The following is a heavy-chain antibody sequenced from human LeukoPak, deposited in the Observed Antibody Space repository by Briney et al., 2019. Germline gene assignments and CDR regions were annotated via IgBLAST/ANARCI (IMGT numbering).Heavy chain of an antibody. CDR2: IYYSGST. CDR3: ARDLLAAAGTWFDP. CDR1: GGSISSHY. Sequence: SETLSVTCTVSGGSISSHYWSWIRQPPGKGLEWTGYIYYSGSTNYDPSLESRVTISVDTSKNQFSLKLSSVTAADTAVYYCARDLLAAAGTWFDPWGQGTLVTVSS. V-gene: IGHV4-59*11. D-gene: IGHD6-13*01. J-gene: IGHJ5*02.